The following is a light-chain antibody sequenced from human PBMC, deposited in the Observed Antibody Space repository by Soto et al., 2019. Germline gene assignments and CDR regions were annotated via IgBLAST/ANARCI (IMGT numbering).Light chain of an antibody. J-gene: IGLJ2*01. CDR3: VLYMGSGISV. CDR2: STN. CDR1: SGSVSTSYY. Sequence: QTVVTQEPSFSVSPGGTVPLTCGLSSGSVSTSYYPSWYQQTPGQAPRTHIYSTNTRSSGVPDSFSGSILGNKAALTITGAQADDESDYYCVLYMGSGISVFGGGTKVTVL. V-gene: IGLV8-61*01.